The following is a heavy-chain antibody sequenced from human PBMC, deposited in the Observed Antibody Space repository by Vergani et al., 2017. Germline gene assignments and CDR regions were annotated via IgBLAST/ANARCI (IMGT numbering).Heavy chain of an antibody. CDR2: IWYDGSKE. J-gene: IGHJ6*03. V-gene: IGHV3-33*01. Sequence: VQLVESGGGVVQPGGSLRLSCGASGFTFSNYGMHWVRQAPGKGLEWVTFIWYDGSKEYYADSVKGRFTISRDNSKNTLYLQMNNLRAADTAVYYCARSGYCAHGVCYMTYYYYMDVWGKGTAVTVSS. CDR3: ARSGYCAHGVCYMTYYYYMDV. CDR1: GFTFSNYG. D-gene: IGHD2-8*01.